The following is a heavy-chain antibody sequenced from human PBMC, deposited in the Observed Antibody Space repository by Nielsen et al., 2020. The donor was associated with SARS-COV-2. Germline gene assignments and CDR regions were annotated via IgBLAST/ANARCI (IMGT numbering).Heavy chain of an antibody. CDR3: ARAGSPLYSSGWLDY. Sequence: GGSLRLSCAASGFTFSSYGMHWVRQAPGKGLEWVAVIWYDGSNKYYADSVKGRFTISRDNAKNSLYLQMNSLRAEDTALYHCARAGSPLYSSGWLDYWGQGTLVTVSS. D-gene: IGHD6-19*01. J-gene: IGHJ4*02. CDR1: GFTFSSYG. CDR2: IWYDGSNK. V-gene: IGHV3-33*01.